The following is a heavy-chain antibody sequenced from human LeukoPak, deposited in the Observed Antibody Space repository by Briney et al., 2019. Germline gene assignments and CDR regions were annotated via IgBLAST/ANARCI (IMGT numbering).Heavy chain of an antibody. CDR1: GFTFSDYY. Sequence: GGSLRLSCAASGFTFSDYYMTWVRQAPGKGLEWVSSISGSGDGTYYADSVKGRFTISRDNSKNTLYLQMNSLRAEDTAVYYCANKPAGFDPWGQGTLVTVSS. CDR2: ISGSGDGT. CDR3: ANKPAGFDP. D-gene: IGHD1-14*01. V-gene: IGHV3-23*01. J-gene: IGHJ5*02.